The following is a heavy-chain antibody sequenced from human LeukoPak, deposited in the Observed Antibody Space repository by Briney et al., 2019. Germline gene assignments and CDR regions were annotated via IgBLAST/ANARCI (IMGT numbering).Heavy chain of an antibody. Sequence: PSETLSLTCTVSGGSISSGGYYWSWIRQHPGKGLEWIGYIYYSGSTYYNPSLKSRVTISVDTSKNQFSLKLSSVTAADTVVYYCAREVMHPTRWFDPWGQGTLVTVSS. V-gene: IGHV4-31*03. CDR1: GGSISSGGYY. J-gene: IGHJ5*02. CDR3: AREVMHPTRWFDP. CDR2: IYYSGST.